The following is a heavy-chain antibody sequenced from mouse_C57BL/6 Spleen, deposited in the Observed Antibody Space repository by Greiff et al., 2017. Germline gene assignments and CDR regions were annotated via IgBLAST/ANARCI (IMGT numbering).Heavy chain of an antibody. D-gene: IGHD1-1*01. CDR3: ATLYYYGSD. CDR1: GYSITSGYY. J-gene: IGHJ2*01. CDR2: ISYDGSN. V-gene: IGHV3-6*01. Sequence: ESGPGLVKPSQSLSLTCSVTGYSITSGYYWNWIRQFPENKLEWMGYISYDGSNNYNPSLKNRISITRDTSKNQFFLKLNSVTTEDTATYYCATLYYYGSDWGQGTTLTVSS.